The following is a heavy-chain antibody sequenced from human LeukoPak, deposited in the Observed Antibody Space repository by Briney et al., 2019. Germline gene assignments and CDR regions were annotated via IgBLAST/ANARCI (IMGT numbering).Heavy chain of an antibody. CDR1: GYTFTSYY. D-gene: IGHD1-26*01. CDR2: INPSGGST. V-gene: IGHV1-46*01. Sequence: ASVEVSCKASGYTFTSYYMHWVRQAPGQGLEWMGIINPSGGSTSYAQKFQGRVTMTRDTSTSTVYMELSSLRPEDTAVCYCARDTYSGSSAFQHWGQGTLVTVSS. J-gene: IGHJ1*01. CDR3: ARDTYSGSSAFQH.